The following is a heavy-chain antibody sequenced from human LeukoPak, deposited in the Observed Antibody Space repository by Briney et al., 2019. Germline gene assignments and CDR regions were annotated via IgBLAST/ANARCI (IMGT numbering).Heavy chain of an antibody. Sequence: TSETLSLTCTVSGGSINSYYWSWIRQPPGKGLEWIGYIYYSGSTNYNPSLKSRVTISVDTSKNQFSLKLNSVTAADTAVYYCARGSGGGYNYWGQGTLATVSS. J-gene: IGHJ4*02. CDR3: ARGSGGGYNY. CDR1: GGSINSYY. V-gene: IGHV4-59*01. CDR2: IYYSGST. D-gene: IGHD3-22*01.